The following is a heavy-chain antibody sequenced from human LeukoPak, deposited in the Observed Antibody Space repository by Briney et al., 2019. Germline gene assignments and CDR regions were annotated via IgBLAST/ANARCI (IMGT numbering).Heavy chain of an antibody. CDR2: ISYDGSNK. J-gene: IGHJ4*02. D-gene: IGHD3-22*01. Sequence: GGSLRLSCAASGFTFSSYAMHWVRQAPGKGLEWVAVISYDGSNKYYADSVKGRFTISRDNSKNTLYLQMNNLRAEDTAVYYCAVLTYYYDSSFDYWGQGTLVTVSS. V-gene: IGHV3-30*04. CDR3: AVLTYYYDSSFDY. CDR1: GFTFSSYA.